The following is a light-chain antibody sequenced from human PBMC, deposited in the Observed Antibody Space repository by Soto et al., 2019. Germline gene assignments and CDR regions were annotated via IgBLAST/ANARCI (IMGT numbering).Light chain of an antibody. CDR3: ETWDSNSVV. CDR1: SGHSSYI. J-gene: IGLJ2*01. V-gene: IGLV4-60*02. Sequence: QSVLTQSSSASASLGSSVKLTCTLSSGHSSYIIAWHQQQPGKAPRYLMKLEGSGSYNKGSGGPDRFSGSSSGADRYLTISNLQFEDEADYYCETWDSNSVVFGGGTKVTVL. CDR2: LEGSGSY.